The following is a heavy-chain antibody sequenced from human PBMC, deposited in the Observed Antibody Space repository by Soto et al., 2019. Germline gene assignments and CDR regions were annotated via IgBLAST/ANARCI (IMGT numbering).Heavy chain of an antibody. V-gene: IGHV1-18*01. CDR1: GYTFTSYG. D-gene: IGHD1-1*01. J-gene: IGHJ4*02. CDR2: ISAYNGNT. CDR3: ARDRRGLEPIPYFDY. Sequence: RASVKVSCKASGYTFTSYGISWVRQAPGQGLERMGWISAYNGNTNYAQKLQGRVTMTTDTSTSTAYMELRSLRSDDTAVYYCARDRRGLEPIPYFDYWGQGTLVTVSS.